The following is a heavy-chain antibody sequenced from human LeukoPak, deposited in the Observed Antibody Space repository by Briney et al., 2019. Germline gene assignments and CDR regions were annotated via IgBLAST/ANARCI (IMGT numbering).Heavy chain of an antibody. D-gene: IGHD1-26*01. CDR1: GGSISSGSYY. CDR2: IYTSGST. V-gene: IGHV4-61*02. J-gene: IGHJ3*02. CDR3: ARDRSGKYSGSCYRAFDI. Sequence: SQTLSLTCTVSGGSISSGSYYWSWIRQPAGKGLEWIGRIYTSGSTNYNPSLKSRVTISVDTSKNQFSLKLSSVTAADTAVYYCARDRSGKYSGSCYRAFDIWGQGTMVTVSS.